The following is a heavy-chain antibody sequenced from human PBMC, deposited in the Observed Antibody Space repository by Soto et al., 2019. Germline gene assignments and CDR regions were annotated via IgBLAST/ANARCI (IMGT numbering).Heavy chain of an antibody. Sequence: QVQLVQSGAEVKKPGASVKVSCKASGYTFTSYGISWVRQAPGQGLEWMGWISAYNGNTNYAQKLKGRVTMTTDTSTSTAYMELRSLRSDDTAVYYCARDAFHYYDSSLIDYWGQGTLVTVSS. J-gene: IGHJ4*02. CDR3: ARDAFHYYDSSLIDY. CDR2: ISAYNGNT. V-gene: IGHV1-18*01. D-gene: IGHD3-22*01. CDR1: GYTFTSYG.